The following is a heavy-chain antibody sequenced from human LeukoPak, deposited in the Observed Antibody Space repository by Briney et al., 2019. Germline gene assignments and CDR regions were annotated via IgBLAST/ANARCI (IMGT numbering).Heavy chain of an antibody. CDR1: GGSISSSSYY. J-gene: IGHJ4*02. CDR2: IYYSGST. V-gene: IGHV4-39*01. CDR3: ARHSTSNYYDSSGYYANDVDY. Sequence: SETLSLTCTVSGGSISSSSYYWGWILQPPGKGLEWIGSIYYSGSTYYNPSLKSRVTISVDTSKNQFSLKLSSVTAADTAVYYCARHSTSNYYDSSGYYANDVDYWGQGTLVTVSS. D-gene: IGHD3-22*01.